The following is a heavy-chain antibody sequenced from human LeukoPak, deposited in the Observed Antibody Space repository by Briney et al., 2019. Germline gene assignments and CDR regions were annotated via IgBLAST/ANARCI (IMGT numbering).Heavy chain of an antibody. CDR1: GGSMRCCSYY. CDR3: ARSRVGLFQH. J-gene: IGHJ1*01. CDR2: IYTSGST. Sequence: DPSETLSLTCTLSGGSMRCCSYYWSWIRQPAGKGLEWIGRIYTSGSTNYNPSLKSRVTISVDTSKNQFSLKLSSVTAADTAVYYCARSRVGLFQHWGQGTLVTVSS. V-gene: IGHV4-61*02. D-gene: IGHD1-26*01.